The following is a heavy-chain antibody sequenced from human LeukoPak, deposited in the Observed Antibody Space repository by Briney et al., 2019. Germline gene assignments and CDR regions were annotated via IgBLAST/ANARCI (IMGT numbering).Heavy chain of an antibody. CDR2: ISWNSGSI. J-gene: IGHJ4*02. CDR3: AKAGGGSSSWRTNFVDY. CDR1: GFTFDDYA. D-gene: IGHD6-13*01. Sequence: GGSLRLSCAASGFTFDDYAMHWVRQAPGKGLEWVSGISWNSGSIGYADSVKGRFTISRDNAKNSLYLQMNSLRAEDMALYYCAKAGGGSSSWRTNFVDYWGQGTLVTVSS. V-gene: IGHV3-9*03.